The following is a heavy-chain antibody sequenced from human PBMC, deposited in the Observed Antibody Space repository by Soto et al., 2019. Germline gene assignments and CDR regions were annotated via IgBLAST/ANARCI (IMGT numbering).Heavy chain of an antibody. CDR3: ARVGVGLAAPRVWPY. V-gene: IGHV1-18*01. Sequence: ASVKVSCKASGYTFTSYGISWVRQAPGQGLEWMAWINPYNGNTKYAEKFLGRVTVTTDTSTATAYMEVRSLTSDDTAVFYCARVGVGLAAPRVWPYWGQGTPVTSPQ. CDR1: GYTFTSYG. CDR2: INPYNGNT. D-gene: IGHD6-13*01. J-gene: IGHJ4*02.